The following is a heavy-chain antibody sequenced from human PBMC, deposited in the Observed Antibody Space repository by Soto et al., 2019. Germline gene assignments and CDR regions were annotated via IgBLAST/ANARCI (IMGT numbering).Heavy chain of an antibody. J-gene: IGHJ6*02. CDR2: INHSGST. CDR1: GGSFSGYY. Sequence: SETLSLTCAVYGGSFSGYYWSWIRQPPGKGLEWIGEINHSGSTNYNPSLKSRVTISVDTSKNQFSLKLSSVTAADTAVYYCARGTIGGGYSSSFAPNYYYYGMDVWGQGTTVTVSS. V-gene: IGHV4-34*01. CDR3: ARGTIGGGYSSSFAPNYYYYGMDV. D-gene: IGHD6-13*01.